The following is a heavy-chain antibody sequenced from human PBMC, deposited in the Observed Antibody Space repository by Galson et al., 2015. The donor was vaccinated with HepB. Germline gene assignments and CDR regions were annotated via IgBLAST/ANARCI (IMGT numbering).Heavy chain of an antibody. D-gene: IGHD3-16*02. CDR1: GFTFSSYA. V-gene: IGHV3-23*01. J-gene: IGHJ4*02. CDR3: AKDGGVGVWGSYRLWFLDY. CDR2: ISGSGGST. Sequence: SLRLSCAASGFTFSSYAMSWVRQAPGKGLEWVSAISGSGGSTYYADTVKGRFTISRDNSKNTLYLQMNSLRAEDTAVYYCAKDGGVGVWGSYRLWFLDYWVQGTLVTVSS.